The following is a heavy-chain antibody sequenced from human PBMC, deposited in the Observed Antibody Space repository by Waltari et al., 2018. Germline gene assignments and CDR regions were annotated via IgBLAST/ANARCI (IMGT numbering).Heavy chain of an antibody. CDR2: ISGSGGST. CDR3: ARDFNWGWDF. D-gene: IGHD7-27*01. V-gene: IGHV3-23*01. J-gene: IGHJ4*02. Sequence: EVQLLESGGGLVQPGGSLRLSCAASGFPFSSYALSWVRQAPGKGLEWVSAISGSGGSTYYADSVKGRFTISRDNSKNTLYLQMNSLRAEDTAVYYCARDFNWGWDFWGQGTLVTVSS. CDR1: GFPFSSYA.